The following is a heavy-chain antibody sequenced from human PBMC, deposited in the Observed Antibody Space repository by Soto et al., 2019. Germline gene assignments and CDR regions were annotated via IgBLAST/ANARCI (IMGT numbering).Heavy chain of an antibody. D-gene: IGHD2-2*01. CDR3: ARSQGSSTSLEIYYYYYYGMDV. Sequence: QVQLVQSGAEVKKPGYSVKVSCKTSGGTFSRYAISWVRQAPGQGLECMGGIIPISGTANYAQKFQGRVTITADESTSTAYMELSSLRSEDTAVYYCARSQGSSTSLEIYYYYYYGMDVWGQGTTVTVSS. CDR1: GGTFSRYA. J-gene: IGHJ6*02. V-gene: IGHV1-69*01. CDR2: IIPISGTA.